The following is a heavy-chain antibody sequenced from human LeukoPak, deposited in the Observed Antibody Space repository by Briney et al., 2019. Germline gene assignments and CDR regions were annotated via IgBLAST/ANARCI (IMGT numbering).Heavy chain of an antibody. V-gene: IGHV3-11*01. CDR2: ISSSGSTI. CDR1: GFTVSDYY. D-gene: IGHD3-22*01. CDR3: ARERGRRGYYDSSGYYMESSY. J-gene: IGHJ4*02. Sequence: PGGSLRLSCAASGFTVSDYYMSWIRQAPGKGLEWVSYISSSGSTIYYADSVKGRFTISRDNAKNSLYLQMNSLRAEDTAVYYCARERGRRGYYDSSGYYMESSYWGQGTLVTVSS.